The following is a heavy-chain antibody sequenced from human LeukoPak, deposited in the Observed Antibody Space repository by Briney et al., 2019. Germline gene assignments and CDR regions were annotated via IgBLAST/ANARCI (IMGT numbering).Heavy chain of an antibody. CDR2: MNPNSGNT. CDR3: ATSSRYGDYVGTDY. J-gene: IGHJ4*02. Sequence: GASVKVSCKASGYTFTSYDINWVRQAAGQGLEWMGWMNPNSGNTGYAQKFQGRVTMTRNTSISTAYMELSSLRAEDTAVYYCATSSRYGDYVGTDYWGQGTLVTVSS. D-gene: IGHD4-17*01. V-gene: IGHV1-8*01. CDR1: GYTFTSYD.